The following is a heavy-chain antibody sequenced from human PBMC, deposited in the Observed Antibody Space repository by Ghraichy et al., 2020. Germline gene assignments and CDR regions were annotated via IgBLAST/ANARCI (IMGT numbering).Heavy chain of an antibody. CDR2: IKQDGSEK. J-gene: IGHJ4*02. V-gene: IGHV3-7*01. Sequence: LSLTCAASGFTFSSYWMSWVRQAPGKGLEWVANIKQDGSEKYYVDSVKGRFTISRDNAKNSLYLQMNSLRAEDTAVYYCARGYYYDSSGYFYWGQGTLVTVSS. D-gene: IGHD3-22*01. CDR3: ARGYYYDSSGYFY. CDR1: GFTFSSYW.